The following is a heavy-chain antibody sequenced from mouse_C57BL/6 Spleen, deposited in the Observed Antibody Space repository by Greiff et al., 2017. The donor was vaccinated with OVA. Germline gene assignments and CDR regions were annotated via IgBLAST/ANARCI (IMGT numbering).Heavy chain of an antibody. CDR1: GYNFTSYW. D-gene: IGHD1-1*01. Sequence: VQLQQPGAELVKPGASVKLSCKASGYNFTSYWMHWVKQRPGQGLEWIGMIHPNSGSTNYNEKFKSKATLTVDKSSSTAYMQLSSLTSEDSAVYYCARGGYYYGSNDYWGQGTTLTVSS. J-gene: IGHJ2*01. CDR3: ARGGYYYGSNDY. CDR2: IHPNSGST. V-gene: IGHV1-64*01.